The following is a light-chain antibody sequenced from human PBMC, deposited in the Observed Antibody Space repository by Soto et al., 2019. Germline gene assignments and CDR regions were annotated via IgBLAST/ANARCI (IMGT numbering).Light chain of an antibody. CDR2: AAS. Sequence: EIFLTQSPGTLAVSPGERVTLSCKVSQSVTNRELAWYQQKPGQAPSLLIYAASSRATGIPERFSGGGSVTDFTLTITRLEPEDSAVYYCQNHGTTFGQGTKVDIK. V-gene: IGKV3-20*01. J-gene: IGKJ1*01. CDR3: QNHGTT. CDR1: QSVTNRE.